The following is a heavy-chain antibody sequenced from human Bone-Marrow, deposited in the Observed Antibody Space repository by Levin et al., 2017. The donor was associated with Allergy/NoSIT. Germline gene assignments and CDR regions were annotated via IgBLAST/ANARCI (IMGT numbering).Heavy chain of an antibody. CDR1: GFTVSSNY. Sequence: HGESLKISCAASGFTVSSNYMSWVRQAPGKGLEWVSVIYSGGSTYYADSVKGRFTISRDNSKNTLYLQMNSLRAEDTAVYYCARDTSGWGQGTLVTVSS. D-gene: IGHD2-2*01. CDR2: IYSGGST. CDR3: ARDTSG. V-gene: IGHV3-66*01. J-gene: IGHJ4*02.